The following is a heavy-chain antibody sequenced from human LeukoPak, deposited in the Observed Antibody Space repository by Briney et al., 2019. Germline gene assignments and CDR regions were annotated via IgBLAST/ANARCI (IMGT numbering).Heavy chain of an antibody. Sequence: PSETLSLTCTVSGGSISSYYWSWIRQPPGKGLEWIGYIYYSGSTNYNPSLKSRVTISVDTSKNQFSLKLSSVTAADTAVYYCARLILGLGAFDIWGQGTMVTVSS. CDR1: GGSISSYY. CDR3: ARLILGLGAFDI. D-gene: IGHD3-22*01. V-gene: IGHV4-59*01. J-gene: IGHJ3*02. CDR2: IYYSGST.